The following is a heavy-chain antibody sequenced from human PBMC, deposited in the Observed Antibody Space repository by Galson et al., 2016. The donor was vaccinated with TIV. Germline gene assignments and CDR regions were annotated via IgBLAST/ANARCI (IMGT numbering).Heavy chain of an antibody. CDR2: AWYDGSSA. V-gene: IGHV3-33*01. CDR1: GFTFNYHG. J-gene: IGHJ4*02. Sequence: SLRLSCAASGFTFNYHGIHWVRQAPGKGLEWLAVAWYDGSSAYYADSVKGRFTISRDNSKNTVFLQMNSLRAEDTAVYYRARNFPIDDILAAYYFDYWGQGTLVTVSS. D-gene: IGHD3-9*01. CDR3: ARNFPIDDILAAYYFDY.